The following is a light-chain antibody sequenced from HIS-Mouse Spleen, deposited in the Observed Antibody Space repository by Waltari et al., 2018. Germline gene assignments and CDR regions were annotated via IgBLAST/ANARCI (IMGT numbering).Light chain of an antibody. Sequence: QSVLTQPHSASGTPGQRVTISCSGSSSNIGSNYVYWYQQLQGTAPKLLIYRNNQRPSGVPDRFSGSKSGTSASLAISGLRSEDEADYYCAAWDDSLSGPVFGGGTKLTVL. V-gene: IGLV1-47*01. CDR1: SSNIGSNY. CDR3: AAWDDSLSGPV. CDR2: RNN. J-gene: IGLJ3*02.